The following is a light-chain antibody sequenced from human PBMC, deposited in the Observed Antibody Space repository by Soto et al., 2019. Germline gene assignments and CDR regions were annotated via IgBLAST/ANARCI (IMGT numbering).Light chain of an antibody. Sequence: QTVLTQPPSASGSPGQSVTISCTGTSSDDGGYNYVSWYQQHPGKAPKLMIYEVSKRPSGVPDRFSGSKSGNTASLTVSGLQAEYECDYNCSSFTDSNNCDKDVVGAGTMVPVL. CDR2: EVS. J-gene: IGLJ1*01. CDR1: SSDDGGYNY. V-gene: IGLV2-8*01. CDR3: SSFTDSNNCDKDV.